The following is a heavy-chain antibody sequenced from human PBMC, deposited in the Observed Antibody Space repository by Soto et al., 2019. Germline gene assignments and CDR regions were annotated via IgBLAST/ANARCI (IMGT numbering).Heavy chain of an antibody. V-gene: IGHV1-69*01. Sequence: QVQLVQSGAEVKKPGSSVKVSCKASGGTFSSYAISWVRQAPGQGLEWMGGIIPIFGTANYAQKFQGRVTITADESTSTDYMELRSLRSEDTAVYYCARVRSDIVATISSWFDPWGQGTLVTVSS. CDR3: ARVRSDIVATISSWFDP. J-gene: IGHJ5*02. D-gene: IGHD5-12*01. CDR2: IIPIFGTA. CDR1: GGTFSSYA.